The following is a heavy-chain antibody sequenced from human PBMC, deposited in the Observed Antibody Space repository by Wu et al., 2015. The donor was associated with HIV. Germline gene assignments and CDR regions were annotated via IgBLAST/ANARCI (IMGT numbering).Heavy chain of an antibody. CDR3: ARSPSMTTVVMPFDY. J-gene: IGHJ4*02. Sequence: QVQLMQSGAEVKKPGASVKVSCKASGYTFTDYYMHWVRQAPGHGPEWMGWITPIVGTSNYAQKFQGRITITAEKSTRTVYMELSSLRSEDTAVYYCARSPSMTTVVMPFDYWGQGTLVTVTS. D-gene: IGHD4-23*01. CDR1: GYTFTDYY. V-gene: IGHV1-69*06. CDR2: ITPIVGTS.